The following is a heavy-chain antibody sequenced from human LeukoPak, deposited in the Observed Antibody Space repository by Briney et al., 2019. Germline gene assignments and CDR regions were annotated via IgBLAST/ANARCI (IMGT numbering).Heavy chain of an antibody. CDR2: INGATGNT. D-gene: IGHD2-2*01. Sequence: GASVKVSCKASGYTFTSHALHWVRQAPGEGLEWMAWINGATGNTEYPQKFQGRVTITADESTSTAYVELSSLRSEDTAVYYCARDDIVVVPAADSGYYYYGMDVWGQGTTVTVSS. CDR1: GYTFTSHA. J-gene: IGHJ6*02. CDR3: ARDDIVVVPAADSGYYYYGMDV. V-gene: IGHV1-3*01.